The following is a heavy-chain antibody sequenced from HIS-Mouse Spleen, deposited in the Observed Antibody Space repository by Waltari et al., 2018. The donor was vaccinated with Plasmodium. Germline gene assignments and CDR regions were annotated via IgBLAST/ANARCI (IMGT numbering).Heavy chain of an antibody. CDR2: ISSSSSYI. CDR3: AREDILTAYYNDYWYFDL. CDR1: GFTFSSSS. V-gene: IGHV3-21*01. Sequence: EVQLVESGGGLVKPGGSLRLSCEASGFTFSSSSMNWFRQAPGKGLEWVSSISSSSSYIYYADSVKGRFTISRDNAKNSLYLQMNSLRAEDTAVYYCAREDILTAYYNDYWYFDLWGRGTLVTVSS. D-gene: IGHD3-9*01. J-gene: IGHJ2*01.